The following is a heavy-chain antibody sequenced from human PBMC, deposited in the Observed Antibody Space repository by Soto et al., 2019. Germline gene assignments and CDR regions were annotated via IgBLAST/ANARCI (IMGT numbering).Heavy chain of an antibody. CDR3: AHKGYGDYPIDY. J-gene: IGHJ4*02. CDR2: IYWDDTK. V-gene: IGHV2-5*02. D-gene: IGHD4-17*01. CDR1: GFSLSTSGVG. Sequence: QITLKESGPTLVKPAQTLTLTCTFSGFSLSTSGVGVGWIRQPPGKALEWLAVIYWDDTKHYSPSLKSRLTLTKATSKNQVVLTMTTIDPVDTATYYCAHKGYGDYPIDYWGQGTLVTVSS.